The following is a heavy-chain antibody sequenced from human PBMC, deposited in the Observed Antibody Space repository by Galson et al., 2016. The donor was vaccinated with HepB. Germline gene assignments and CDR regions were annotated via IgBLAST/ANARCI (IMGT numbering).Heavy chain of an antibody. CDR3: AKKAHILTGPDAFDI. J-gene: IGHJ3*02. Sequence: SLRLSCAVSGFTFSSYGIHWVRQAPGKGLEWVAVISYDGNNKYYADSVKGRFTISRDNSKNTLYLQMSSLRAEDTAVYYCAKKAHILTGPDAFDIWGQGTMVTVSS. CDR1: GFTFSSYG. V-gene: IGHV3-30*18. D-gene: IGHD3-9*01. CDR2: ISYDGNNK.